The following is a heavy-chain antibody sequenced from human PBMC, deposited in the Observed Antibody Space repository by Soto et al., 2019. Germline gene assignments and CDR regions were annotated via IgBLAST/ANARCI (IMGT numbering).Heavy chain of an antibody. CDR1: GGSISSGGYY. V-gene: IGHV4-31*03. CDR3: ARDQGRYYDILTGYYRIDWFDP. J-gene: IGHJ5*02. Sequence: PSETLSLTCTVSGGSISSGGYYWSWIRQHPGKGLEWIGYIYYSGSTYYNPSLKSRVTISVDTSKNQFSLKLSSVTAADTAVYYCARDQGRYYDILTGYYRIDWFDPWGQGTLVTVS. CDR2: IYYSGST. D-gene: IGHD3-9*01.